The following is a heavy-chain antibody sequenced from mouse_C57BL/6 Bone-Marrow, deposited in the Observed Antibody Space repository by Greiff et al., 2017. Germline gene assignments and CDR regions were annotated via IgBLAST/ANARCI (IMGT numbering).Heavy chain of an antibody. D-gene: IGHD1-1*01. J-gene: IGHJ1*03. CDR3: TRESTTVDWYFDV. CDR1: GFTFSSYA. Sequence: EVKLMESGEGLVKPGGSLKLSCAASGFTFSSYAMSWVRQTPEKRLEWVAYISSGGDYIYYADTVKGRFTISRDNARNTLYLQMSSLKSEDTAMYYCTRESTTVDWYFDVWGTGTTVTVSS. V-gene: IGHV5-9-1*02. CDR2: ISSGGDYI.